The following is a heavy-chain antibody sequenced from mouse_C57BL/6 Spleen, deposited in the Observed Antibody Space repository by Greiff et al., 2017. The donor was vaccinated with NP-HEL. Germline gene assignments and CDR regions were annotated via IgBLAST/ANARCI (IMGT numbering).Heavy chain of an antibody. Sequence: VQLQQPGTELVKPGASVKLSRKASGYTFTSYWMHWVKQRPGQGLEWIGNINPSNGGTNYNEKFKSKATLTVDKSSSTAYMQLSSLTSEDSAVYYCARSGFYYGSSQYYFDYWGQGTTLTVSS. D-gene: IGHD1-1*01. CDR1: GYTFTSYW. CDR3: ARSGFYYGSSQYYFDY. V-gene: IGHV1-53*01. J-gene: IGHJ2*01. CDR2: INPSNGGT.